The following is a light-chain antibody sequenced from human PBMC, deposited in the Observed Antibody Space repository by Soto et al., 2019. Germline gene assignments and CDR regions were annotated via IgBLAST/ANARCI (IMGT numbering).Light chain of an antibody. CDR3: SSYTSSRV. V-gene: IGLV2-14*01. J-gene: IGLJ3*02. CDR2: EVS. Sequence: QSVLTQPASVSGSPGQSITISCIGTSSDVGDHNYVSWYQQHPGKAPKLMIYEVSSRPSGVSNRFSGSKSGNTASLTISGLQAEDEADYYCSSYTSSRVFGGGTQLTVL. CDR1: SSDVGDHNY.